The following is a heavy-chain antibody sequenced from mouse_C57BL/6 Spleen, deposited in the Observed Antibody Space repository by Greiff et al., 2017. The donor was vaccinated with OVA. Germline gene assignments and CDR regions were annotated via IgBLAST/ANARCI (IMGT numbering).Heavy chain of an antibody. D-gene: IGHD2-4*01. CDR3: ARPSYYDYDVAY. V-gene: IGHV5-17*01. J-gene: IGHJ3*01. Sequence: EVKLVESGGGLVKPGGSLKLSCAASGFTFSDYGMHWVRQAPEKGLEWVAYISSGSSTIYSAATVKGRFTISRDNAKNTLFLQMTSLRSEDTAMDYCARPSYYDYDVAYWGQGTLVTVSA. CDR1: GFTFSDYG. CDR2: ISSGSSTI.